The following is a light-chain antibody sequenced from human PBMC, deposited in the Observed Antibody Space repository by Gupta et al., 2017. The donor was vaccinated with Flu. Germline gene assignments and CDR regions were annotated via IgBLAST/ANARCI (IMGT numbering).Light chain of an antibody. Sequence: DIVMTQTPLSLSVTPGQPASISCKSSQSLLHSDGKTYLYWYLQKPGQPPQLLIYEVSNRFSGVTDRFSGSGSGTDFTLKISRVEASDFGVSSCRKDASFTFGPGTKVDIK. V-gene: IGKV2D-29*01. CDR2: EVS. CDR3: RKDASFT. J-gene: IGKJ3*01. CDR1: QSLLHSDGKTY.